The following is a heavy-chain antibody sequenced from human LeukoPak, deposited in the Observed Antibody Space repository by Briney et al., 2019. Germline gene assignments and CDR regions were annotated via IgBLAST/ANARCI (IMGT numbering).Heavy chain of an antibody. CDR2: IYYSGSI. CDR3: ARAANYDLLTGLLVIDY. CDR1: GGSISSGDYY. Sequence: PSQTLSLTCTVSGGSISSGDYYWSWVRQPPGKGLEWIGYIYYSGSIHFNPSLKSRLAISVDTSKNQFSLRLSSVTAADTAVYYCARAANYDLLTGLLVIDYWGQGTLFTPSS. J-gene: IGHJ4*02. D-gene: IGHD3-9*01. V-gene: IGHV4-30-4*01.